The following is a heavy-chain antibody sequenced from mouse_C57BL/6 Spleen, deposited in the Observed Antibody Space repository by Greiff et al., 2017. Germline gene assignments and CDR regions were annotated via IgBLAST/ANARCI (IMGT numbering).Heavy chain of an antibody. V-gene: IGHV5-17*01. Sequence: EVKLMESGGGLVKPGGSLKLSCAASGFTFSDYGMHWVRQAPEKGLEWVAYISSGSSTIYYADTVKGRFTISRDNAKNTLFLQMTSLRSEDTAMYYCAREEFITTVVEYYFDYWGQGTTLTVSS. CDR1: GFTFSDYG. CDR2: ISSGSSTI. J-gene: IGHJ2*01. CDR3: AREEFITTVVEYYFDY. D-gene: IGHD1-1*01.